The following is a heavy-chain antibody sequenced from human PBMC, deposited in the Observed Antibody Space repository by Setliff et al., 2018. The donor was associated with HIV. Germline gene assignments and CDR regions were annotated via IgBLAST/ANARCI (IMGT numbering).Heavy chain of an antibody. J-gene: IGHJ6*03. Sequence: KPSETLSLTCAVYGGSFSGYYWSWIRQSPGKGLEWIGEINHSGGTKYNPSLKSRVTISVDTSKNQFSLKLSSVTAADTAVYYCARGTAYYNFWSGYSQDYYYYMDVWGKGTTVTVSS. D-gene: IGHD3-3*01. CDR3: ARGTAYYNFWSGYSQDYYYYMDV. V-gene: IGHV4-34*01. CDR2: INHSGGT. CDR1: GGSFSGYY.